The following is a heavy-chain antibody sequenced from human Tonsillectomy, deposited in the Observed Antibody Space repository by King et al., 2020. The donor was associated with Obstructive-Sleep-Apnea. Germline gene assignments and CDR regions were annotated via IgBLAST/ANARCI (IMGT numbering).Heavy chain of an antibody. V-gene: IGHV4-4*02. CDR2: IYHSGST. CDR3: ARDRIAVAGGHYYYYGMDV. D-gene: IGHD6-19*01. CDR1: GGSISSSNW. J-gene: IGHJ6*02. Sequence: VQLQESGPGLVKPSGTLSLTCAVSGGSISSSNWWSWVRQPPGKGLEWIGEIYHSGSTNYNPSLKSRVTISVDKSKNQFSLKLSSVTAADTAVHYCARDRIAVAGGHYYYYGMDVWGQGTTVTVSS.